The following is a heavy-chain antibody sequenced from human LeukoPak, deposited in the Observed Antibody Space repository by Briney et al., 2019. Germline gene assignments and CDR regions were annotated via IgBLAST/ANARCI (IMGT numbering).Heavy chain of an antibody. V-gene: IGHV1-69*01. CDR3: ARDTPGGRGAFDI. J-gene: IGHJ3*02. CDR2: IIPIFGTA. Sequence: SVKVSCKASGGTFSSYAISWVRQAPGQGLGWMGGIIPIFGTANYAQKFQGRVTITADESTSTAYMELSSLRSEDTAVYYCARDTPGGRGAFDIWGQGTMVTVSS. D-gene: IGHD2-15*01. CDR1: GGTFSSYA.